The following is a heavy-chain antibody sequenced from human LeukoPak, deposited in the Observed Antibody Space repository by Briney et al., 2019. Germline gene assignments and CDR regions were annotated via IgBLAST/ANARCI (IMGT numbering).Heavy chain of an antibody. CDR1: GFTFSSYA. Sequence: GGSLRLSCAASGFTFSSYAMHWVRQAPGKGLEWVAVISYDGSNKYYADSVKGRFTISRDNSKNTLYLQMNSLRAEDTAVYYCSGSGWYGERDYWGQGTLVTVSS. CDR2: ISYDGSNK. D-gene: IGHD6-19*01. J-gene: IGHJ4*02. CDR3: SGSGWYGERDY. V-gene: IGHV3-30-3*01.